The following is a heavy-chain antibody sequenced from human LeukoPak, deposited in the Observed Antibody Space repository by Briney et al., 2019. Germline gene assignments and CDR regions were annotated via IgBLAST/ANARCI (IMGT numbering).Heavy chain of an antibody. Sequence: SETLSLTCIVSGGSISSHYWSWIRQPPGKGLEWIGYIYYSGSTNYNPSLKSRVTISVDTSKNQFSLKLSSVTAADTAVYYCARDGYNYALDYWGQGTLVTVSS. V-gene: IGHV4-59*11. J-gene: IGHJ4*02. CDR2: IYYSGST. CDR1: GGSISSHY. CDR3: ARDGYNYALDY. D-gene: IGHD5-24*01.